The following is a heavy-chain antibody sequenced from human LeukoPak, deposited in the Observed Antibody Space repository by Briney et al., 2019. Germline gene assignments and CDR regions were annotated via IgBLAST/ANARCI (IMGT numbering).Heavy chain of an antibody. CDR1: GFTFSSYS. D-gene: IGHD5-12*01. CDR3: ARGKYSGYDKTYYYYMDV. CDR2: ISSSSSYI. V-gene: IGHV3-21*01. Sequence: PGGSLRLSCAASGFTFSSYSMNWVRQAPGKGLEWVSSISSSSSYIYYADSVKGRFTISRDNAKNSLYLQMNSLRAEDTAVYYCARGKYSGYDKTYYYYMDVWGKGTTVTVSS. J-gene: IGHJ6*03.